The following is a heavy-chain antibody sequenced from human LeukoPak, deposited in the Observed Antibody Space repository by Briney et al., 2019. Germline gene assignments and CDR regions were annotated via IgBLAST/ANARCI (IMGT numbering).Heavy chain of an antibody. CDR1: GGSISSGGYY. CDR3: ARAMAGYYYMDV. J-gene: IGHJ6*03. D-gene: IGHD3-10*01. CDR2: IYHSGST. Sequence: SETLSLTCTVSGGSISSGGYYWSWIRQPPGKGLEWIGYIYHSGSTYYNPSLKSRVTISVDRSKNQFSLKLSSVTAADTAVYYCARAMAGYYYMDVWGKGTTVTVSS. V-gene: IGHV4-30-2*01.